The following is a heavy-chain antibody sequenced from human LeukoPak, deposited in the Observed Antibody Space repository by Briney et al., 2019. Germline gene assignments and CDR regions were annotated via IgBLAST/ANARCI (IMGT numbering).Heavy chain of an antibody. CDR1: GYTFTGYY. CDR3: ARGAALWFGELLSHYYYMDV. J-gene: IGHJ6*03. D-gene: IGHD3-10*01. V-gene: IGHV1-2*02. CDR2: INPNSGGT. Sequence: ASVKVSCKASGYTFTGYYMHWVRQAPGQGLEWMGWINPNSGGTNYAQKFQGRVTMTRDTSISTAYMELSRLRSEDTAVYYCARGAALWFGELLSHYYYMDVWGKGTTVTVSS.